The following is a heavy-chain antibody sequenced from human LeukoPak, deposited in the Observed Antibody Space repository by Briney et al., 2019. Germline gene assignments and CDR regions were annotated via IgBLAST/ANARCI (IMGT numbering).Heavy chain of an antibody. V-gene: IGHV3-74*01. D-gene: IGHD6-19*01. CDR2: INTDGTVT. J-gene: IGHJ4*02. CDR1: GFTFSSYS. Sequence: GGSLRLSCAASGFTFSSYSTNWVRQAPGKGLESVSRINTDGTVTTYADSVKGRFTVSRDNADNTMFLQMNSVRDEDTAVYYCATKQWLAPPPDSWGQGTPVTVSS. CDR3: ATKQWLAPPPDS.